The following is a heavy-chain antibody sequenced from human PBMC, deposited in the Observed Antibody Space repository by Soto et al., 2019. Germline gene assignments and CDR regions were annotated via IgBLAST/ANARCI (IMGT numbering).Heavy chain of an antibody. CDR3: AKGGIIKSRMVRGVFTYFDY. Sequence: AGGSLRLSCAASGFTFSNYALSWVRQAPGKGLEWVSAITGSGDRTYYADSVKGRFTVSRDNSKNTLYLQMNSLRAEDTAVYYCAKGGIIKSRMVRGVFTYFDYWGQGTLVTVSS. V-gene: IGHV3-23*01. J-gene: IGHJ4*02. D-gene: IGHD3-10*01. CDR1: GFTFSNYA. CDR2: ITGSGDRT.